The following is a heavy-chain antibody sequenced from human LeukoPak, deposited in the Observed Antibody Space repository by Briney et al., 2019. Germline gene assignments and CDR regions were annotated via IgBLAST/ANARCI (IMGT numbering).Heavy chain of an antibody. Sequence: SETLSLTCAVSGGSISSGGYSWSWIRQPPGKGLEWIGYIYHSGSTYYNPSLKSRVTISVDRSKNQFSLKLSSVTAADTAVYYYACTPWRFGELLGAFDIWGQGTMVTVSS. CDR1: GGSISSGGYS. CDR3: ACTPWRFGELLGAFDI. CDR2: IYHSGST. V-gene: IGHV4-30-2*01. D-gene: IGHD3-10*01. J-gene: IGHJ3*02.